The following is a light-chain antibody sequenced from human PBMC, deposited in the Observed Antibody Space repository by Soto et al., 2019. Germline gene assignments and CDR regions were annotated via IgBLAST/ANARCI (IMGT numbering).Light chain of an antibody. J-gene: IGKJ5*01. V-gene: IGKV1-12*01. CDR1: QTISSW. Sequence: DIQMTQSLSTLSGSVVDRVTITGLASQTISSWLSWYQQKPGKAPKLLIYAASSLQSWVPSRVSGSGSGTDFTLTISSLQPEDFATYYCPQANTFPITFGQRTRLEI. CDR3: PQANTFPIT. CDR2: AAS.